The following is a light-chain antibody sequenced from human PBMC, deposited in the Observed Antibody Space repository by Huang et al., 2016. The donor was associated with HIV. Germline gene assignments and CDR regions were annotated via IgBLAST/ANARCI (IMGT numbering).Light chain of an antibody. CDR3: QQHSYWPIT. CDR2: DAS. Sequence: DIVLTQSPATLSLSPGERATVSCRASQSVSTFLAWYQPKPGQAPRLLIFDASNRASGVPARFSGTGSGTDFTLTISSLEPSDVAVYYCQQHSYWPITFGRGTRLEI. CDR1: QSVSTF. V-gene: IGKV3-11*01. J-gene: IGKJ5*01.